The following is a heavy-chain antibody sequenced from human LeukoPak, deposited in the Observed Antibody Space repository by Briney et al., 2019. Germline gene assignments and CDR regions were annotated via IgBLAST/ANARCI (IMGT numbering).Heavy chain of an antibody. Sequence: GRSLRLSCAASGFTFSSYAMHWVRQAPGKGLEWVAVISYDGSNKYYADSVKGRFTISRDNSKDTLYLQMNSLRAEDTAVYYCARDGYSGSGSYSHHFDYWGQGTLVTVSS. D-gene: IGHD3-10*01. CDR3: ARDGYSGSGSYSHHFDY. CDR2: ISYDGSNK. J-gene: IGHJ4*02. CDR1: GFTFSSYA. V-gene: IGHV3-30*04.